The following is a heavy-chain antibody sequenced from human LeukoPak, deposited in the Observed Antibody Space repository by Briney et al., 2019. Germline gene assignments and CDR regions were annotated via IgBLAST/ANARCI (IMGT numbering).Heavy chain of an antibody. CDR3: ARFGVDYDMDV. D-gene: IGHD3-16*01. Sequence: SETLSLTCTVSGGSISGHYWTWIRQPPGKGLEWIGQIHYSGRPDYNPSPKSRVTISVDTSKNQLSLKVTSVTGADTAVYYCARFGVDYDMDVWGQGTTVTVSS. CDR1: GGSISGHY. CDR2: IHYSGRP. V-gene: IGHV4-59*11. J-gene: IGHJ6*02.